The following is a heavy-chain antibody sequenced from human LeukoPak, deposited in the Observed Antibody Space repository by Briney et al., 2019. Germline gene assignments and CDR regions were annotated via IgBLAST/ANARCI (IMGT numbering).Heavy chain of an antibody. J-gene: IGHJ3*02. V-gene: IGHV3-23*01. CDR3: AIITGTTANAFDI. CDR2: ISGSGGST. Sequence: TGGSLRLSCAASGFTFSSYGMSWVRQAPGKGLEWVSAISGSGGSTYYADSVKGRFTISRDNAKNSLYLQMNSLRAEDTAVYYCAIITGTTANAFDIWGQGTMVTVSS. D-gene: IGHD1-20*01. CDR1: GFTFSSYG.